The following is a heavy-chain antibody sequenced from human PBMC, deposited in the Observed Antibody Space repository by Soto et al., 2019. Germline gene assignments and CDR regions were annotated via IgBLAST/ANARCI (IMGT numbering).Heavy chain of an antibody. CDR1: GFTFSSYA. CDR2: ISGSGGST. D-gene: IGHD6-19*01. Sequence: EVQLLESGGGLVQPGGSLRLSCAASGFTFSSYAMSWVRQAPGKGLEWVSAISGSGGSTYYADSVKGRFTISRDNSKNTLYLQMNSLRAEDTAVYYCLSSGWYSGDAFDIWGQGTMVTVSS. J-gene: IGHJ3*02. CDR3: LSSGWYSGDAFDI. V-gene: IGHV3-23*01.